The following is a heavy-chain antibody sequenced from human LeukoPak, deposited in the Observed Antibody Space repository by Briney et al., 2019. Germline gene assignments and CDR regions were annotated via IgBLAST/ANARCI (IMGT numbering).Heavy chain of an antibody. CDR2: IIPILGIV. Sequence: ASVKVSCKASGGTFSSYAISWVRQAPGQGLEWMGRIIPILGIVNYAQKFQGRVTITADKSTSTAYMELSSLRSEDTAVYYCASSIAAANWFDPWGQGTLVTVSS. D-gene: IGHD6-13*01. CDR3: ASSIAAANWFDP. CDR1: GGTFSSYA. J-gene: IGHJ5*02. V-gene: IGHV1-69*04.